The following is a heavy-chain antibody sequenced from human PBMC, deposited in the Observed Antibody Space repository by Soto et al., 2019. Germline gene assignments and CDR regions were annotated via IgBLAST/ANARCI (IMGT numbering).Heavy chain of an antibody. D-gene: IGHD6-19*01. V-gene: IGHV3-23*01. CDR3: AKDLAEYSSGWGLSGIDYGMDV. CDR2: ISGSGDRR. J-gene: IGHJ6*02. Sequence: EVQLLESGGGLVQPGGSLRLSCAASGFTFSSYAMSWVRQAPGKGLEWVSAISGSGDRRYYADSVKGRFTISRDNSKNMLYLQMNSLRAEDTAVYYCAKDLAEYSSGWGLSGIDYGMDVWGQGTTVTVSS. CDR1: GFTFSSYA.